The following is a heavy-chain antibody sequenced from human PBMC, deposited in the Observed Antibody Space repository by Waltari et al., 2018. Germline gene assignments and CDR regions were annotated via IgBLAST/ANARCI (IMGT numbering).Heavy chain of an antibody. CDR1: GFRFSDYA. CDR2: ISSRSKYM. D-gene: IGHD3-22*01. Sequence: DVQLVESGGGLVKPGGSLTLACAASGFRFSDYAMNWVRQGPGKGLGWVSTISSRSKYMYYADSVKGRFTISRDNAKKCLYLEMKALSADDTAVYYCAGDNWTPNFYDKSGYFWGQGALVSVSS. V-gene: IGHV3-21*02. CDR3: AGDNWTPNFYDKSGYF. J-gene: IGHJ4*02.